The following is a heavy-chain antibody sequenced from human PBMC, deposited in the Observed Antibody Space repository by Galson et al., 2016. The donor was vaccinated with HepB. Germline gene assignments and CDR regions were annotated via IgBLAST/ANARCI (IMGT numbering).Heavy chain of an antibody. CDR3: TRNAGWAFDI. CDR1: GFTFNRYG. D-gene: IGHD2-15*01. Sequence: SLRLSCAASGFTFNRYGMHWVRQAPGKGLEWVATMKPDGSERYFADSVRGRFTVSRDDAKISLFLQMDSLRAEDTAVYYCTRNAGWAFDIWGQGTKVTVSS. J-gene: IGHJ3*02. CDR2: MKPDGSER. V-gene: IGHV3-7*03.